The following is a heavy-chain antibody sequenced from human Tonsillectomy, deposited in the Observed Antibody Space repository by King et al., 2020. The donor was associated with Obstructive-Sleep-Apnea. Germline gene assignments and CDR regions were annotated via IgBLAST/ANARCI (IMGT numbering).Heavy chain of an antibody. J-gene: IGHJ6*02. Sequence: VQLVESGGGLVKPGGSLRLSCAASGFTFSDYYMSWIRQAPGKGLEWVSYISSSSSYTVYADSVKGRFTISRDNAKNSLYLQMNSLRAEDTAVYYCARARYSSAWVVSGYYDDSLDVWGQGTPVTVSS. D-gene: IGHD6-19*01. V-gene: IGHV3-11*06. CDR1: GFTFSDYY. CDR2: ISSSSSYT. CDR3: ARARYSSAWVVSGYYDDSLDV.